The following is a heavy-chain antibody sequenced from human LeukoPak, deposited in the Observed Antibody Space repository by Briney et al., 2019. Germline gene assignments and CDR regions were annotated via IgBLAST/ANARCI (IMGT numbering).Heavy chain of an antibody. CDR3: ASRKLGNDY. D-gene: IGHD7-27*01. CDR1: GGSVSDYY. J-gene: IGHJ4*02. CDR2: IYYTGST. Sequence: TSETLSLTCTISGGSVSDYYWSWIRQSPGKGLEWIGYIYYTGSTTYNPSLKSRVTISADTSKNQFSLKLSSVTAADTAVYYCASRKLGNDYWGQGTLVTVSS. V-gene: IGHV4-59*02.